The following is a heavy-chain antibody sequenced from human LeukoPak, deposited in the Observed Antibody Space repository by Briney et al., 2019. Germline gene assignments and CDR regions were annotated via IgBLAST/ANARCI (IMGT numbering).Heavy chain of an antibody. CDR2: FNSYGSST. V-gene: IGHV3-74*01. CDR1: GFTYSSYW. Sequence: GGPLRLPCTASGFTYSSYWIHWLPQAPGKGLVGVSRFNSYGSSTRYADSVKRRYTISRDNPKNTLYPQEKTQSAGDAAVLYCARVPAAAGYSYGYEYFDYWNQGTLVTVSS. D-gene: IGHD5-18*01. CDR3: ARVPAAAGYSYGYEYFDY. J-gene: IGHJ4*02.